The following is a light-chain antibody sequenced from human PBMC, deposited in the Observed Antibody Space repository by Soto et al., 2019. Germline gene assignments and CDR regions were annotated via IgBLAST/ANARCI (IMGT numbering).Light chain of an antibody. V-gene: IGLV2-11*01. CDR3: CSYAGSYPYV. CDR2: DVS. CDR1: SSDVGGYNY. Sequence: QSVLTQPRSVSGSPGQSVTISCTGTSSDVGGYNYVSWYQQHPGKAPKLMIYDVSKRPSGVPDRFSGSKSGNTASLTISGLQAEDEADDYCCSYAGSYPYVFGTGTKLTV. J-gene: IGLJ1*01.